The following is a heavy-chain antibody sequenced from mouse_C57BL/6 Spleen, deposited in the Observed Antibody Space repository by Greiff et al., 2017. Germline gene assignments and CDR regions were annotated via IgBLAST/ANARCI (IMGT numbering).Heavy chain of an antibody. D-gene: IGHD1-1*02. Sequence: VQLQQSGPGLVQPSQSLSITCTVSGFSLTSYGVHWVRQSPGKGLKWLGVIWSGGSTDYNAAFISRLSISKDNSKSQVFFKMNSLQADDTAIYYCARLWQDYAMDYWGQGTSVTVSS. CDR1: GFSLTSYG. CDR3: ARLWQDYAMDY. J-gene: IGHJ4*01. V-gene: IGHV2-2*01. CDR2: IWSGGST.